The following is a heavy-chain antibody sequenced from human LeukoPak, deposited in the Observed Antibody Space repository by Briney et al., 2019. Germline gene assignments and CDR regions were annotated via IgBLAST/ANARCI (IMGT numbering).Heavy chain of an antibody. V-gene: IGHV3-7*03. J-gene: IGHJ5*02. CDR2: IKEDGSEK. CDR1: GFTFSGYW. CDR3: TKAFGPGSSQGVRWFDP. Sequence: GGSLRLSCAASGFTFSGYWMTWVRQVPGEGLEWLANIKEDGSEKYYVDSVKGRFTISRDNADNSLHLQMNSLRAEDTAIYYCTKAFGPGSSQGVRWFDPWGQGTLVTVSS. D-gene: IGHD3/OR15-3a*01.